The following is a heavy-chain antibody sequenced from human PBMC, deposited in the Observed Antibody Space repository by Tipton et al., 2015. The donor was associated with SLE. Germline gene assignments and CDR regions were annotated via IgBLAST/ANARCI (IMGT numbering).Heavy chain of an antibody. CDR3: ATMGGSGDYDY. Sequence: TLSLTCTVSGGSISSYYWSWIRQPPGKGLEWIGEINHSGSTNYNPSLKSRVTISVDTSKNQFSLKLSSVTAADTAVYYCATMGGSGDYDYWGQGTLVTVSS. V-gene: IGHV4-34*01. CDR2: INHSGST. D-gene: IGHD4-17*01. CDR1: GGSISSYY. J-gene: IGHJ4*02.